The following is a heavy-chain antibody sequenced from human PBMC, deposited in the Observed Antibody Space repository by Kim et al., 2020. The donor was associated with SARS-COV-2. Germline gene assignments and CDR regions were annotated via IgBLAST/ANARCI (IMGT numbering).Heavy chain of an antibody. CDR1: GFTFDDYA. CDR3: AKKWDGMDV. V-gene: IGHV3-9*01. CDR2: ISRNSGSI. Sequence: GGSLRLSCAASGFTFDDYAMHWVRQAPGKGLEWVSCISRNSGSIGYADSVKGRFTISRDNAKNSLYLQMNSLRAEDTAMYYCAKKWDGMDVWGQEIQVT. D-gene: IGHD2-8*01. J-gene: IGHJ6*02.